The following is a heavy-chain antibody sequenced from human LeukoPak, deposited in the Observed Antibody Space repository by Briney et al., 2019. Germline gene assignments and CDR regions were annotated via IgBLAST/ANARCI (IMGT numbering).Heavy chain of an antibody. V-gene: IGHV4-39*01. D-gene: IGHD1-26*01. CDR1: VGSISSSSYY. J-gene: IGHJ4*02. Sequence: SEALSLTCTVSVGSISSSSYYSGWIRQPPGKGLEWIGSIYDSGSTYYNPSLKSRVTISLDTSKQQFSLKLSSVTAADTAVYYCARRDSGSYYGLDYWGQGALVTVSS. CDR2: IYDSGST. CDR3: ARRDSGSYYGLDY.